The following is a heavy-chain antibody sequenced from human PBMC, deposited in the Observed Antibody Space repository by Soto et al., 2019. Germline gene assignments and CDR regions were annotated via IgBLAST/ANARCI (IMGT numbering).Heavy chain of an antibody. CDR3: AKSSETTVTPFDY. V-gene: IGHV3-9*01. D-gene: IGHD4-17*01. J-gene: IGHJ4*02. CDR2: ISWNSGSI. CDR1: GFTFDDYA. Sequence: EVQLVESGGGLVQPGRSLRLSCAASGFTFDDYAMHWVRQAPGKGLEWVSGISWNSGSIGYADSVKGRFTISRDNAKNSLYLQMNSLRAEDTALYYCAKSSETTVTPFDYWGQGTLVTVSS.